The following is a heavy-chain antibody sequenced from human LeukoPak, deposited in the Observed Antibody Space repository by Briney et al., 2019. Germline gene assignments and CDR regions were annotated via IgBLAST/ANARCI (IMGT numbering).Heavy chain of an antibody. D-gene: IGHD3-22*01. CDR2: INPNSGGT. Sequence: GASVKVSCKASGYTFTGYYMHWVRQAPGQGLEWMGWINPNSGGTNYAQKFQGRVTMTRDTSISTAYMELSRLRSDDTAVYYCAREPWDSSGYYQDAFDIWGQGTMVTVSS. J-gene: IGHJ3*02. V-gene: IGHV1-2*02. CDR1: GYTFTGYY. CDR3: AREPWDSSGYYQDAFDI.